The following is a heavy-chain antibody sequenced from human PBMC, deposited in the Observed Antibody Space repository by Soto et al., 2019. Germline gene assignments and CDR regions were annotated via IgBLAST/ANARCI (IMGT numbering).Heavy chain of an antibody. CDR3: ATSPTGYDDDIDY. D-gene: IGHD5-12*01. V-gene: IGHV3-43*01. J-gene: IGHJ4*02. CDR1: GFTFDDYT. CDR2: ISWDGGST. Sequence: GGSLRLSCAASGFTFDDYTMHWVRQAPGKGLEWVSLISWDGGSTYYADSVKGRFTISRDNSKNSLYLQMNSLRTEDTALYYCATSPTGYDDDIDYWGQGTLVTVSS.